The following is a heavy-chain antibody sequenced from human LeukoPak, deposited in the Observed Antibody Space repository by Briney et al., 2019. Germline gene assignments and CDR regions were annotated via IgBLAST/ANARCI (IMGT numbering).Heavy chain of an antibody. CDR1: GFTFSSYA. J-gene: IGHJ5*02. CDR3: AKGVSSVVYALNWFDP. CDR2: ISDSGDYT. Sequence: GGSLTLSCAGSGFTFSSYAMSWVRQAPGQGLEWVSVISDSGDYTSYADSVRGRFTISRDNSRNTLYLQMISLRPEDTAVYYCAKGVSSVVYALNWFDPWGQGTLVTVSS. D-gene: IGHD2-8*02. V-gene: IGHV3-23*01.